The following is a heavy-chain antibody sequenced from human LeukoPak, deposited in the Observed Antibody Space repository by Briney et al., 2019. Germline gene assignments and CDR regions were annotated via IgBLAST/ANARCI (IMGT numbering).Heavy chain of an antibody. V-gene: IGHV3-33*01. D-gene: IGHD2-21*01. Sequence: PGGSLRLSCAASGFPFRSYGMHWVRQAPGKGLEWVARLVYDERNDYANSVKGRFTISRENSKNVLYLQMDNLRVDDTAMYYCARDLSAAYDFWGQGILVTVSS. CDR1: GFPFRSYG. J-gene: IGHJ4*02. CDR3: ARDLSAAYDF. CDR2: LVYDERN.